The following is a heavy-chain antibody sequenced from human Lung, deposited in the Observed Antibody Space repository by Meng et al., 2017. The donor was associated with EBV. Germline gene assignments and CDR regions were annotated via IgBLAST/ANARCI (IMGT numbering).Heavy chain of an antibody. D-gene: IGHD3-22*01. CDR2: INTNNGNP. J-gene: IGHJ4*02. V-gene: IGHV7-4-1*02. Sequence: QVQLVQSGSELKKPGASVKVSCEASAYTFTSYAINWVRQAPGQGLEWMGWINTNNGNPTYAQGFTGRFVLSVDTSVSTAYLQISSLKAEDTAVYYCAREGYYYDSSGYYIPFDCWGKGTLVPVSS. CDR3: AREGYYYDSSGYYIPFDC. CDR1: AYTFTSYA.